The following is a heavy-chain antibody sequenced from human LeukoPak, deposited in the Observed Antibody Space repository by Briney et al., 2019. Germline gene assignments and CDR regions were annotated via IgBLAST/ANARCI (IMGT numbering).Heavy chain of an antibody. CDR3: ARSIEHFDY. D-gene: IGHD2-21*01. CDR2: TWYRSNWYN. CDR1: GDSVSSNSAT. J-gene: IGHJ4*02. Sequence: SQTLSLTCGISGDSVSSNSATWDWIRQSPSRGLEWLGRTWYRSNWYNDSALSVRSRITINPDTSKNQFSLQLHSVTPKDTAVYYCARSIEHFDYWGQGTLVTVSS. V-gene: IGHV6-1*01.